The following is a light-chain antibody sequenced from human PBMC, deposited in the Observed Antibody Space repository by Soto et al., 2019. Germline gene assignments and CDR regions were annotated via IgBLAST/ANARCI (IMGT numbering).Light chain of an antibody. J-gene: IGKJ4*01. Sequence: DIQMTQSPSSLSASIGERVIITCRASETISRYLNWYQSKPGKAPMLLISAASSLQSGVLSRFSGSYSGTDFTLAISSLQPEDFATYFCQQSYSNPQTLCGGPKVDMK. CDR3: QQSYSNPQT. CDR1: ETISRY. CDR2: AAS. V-gene: IGKV1-39*01.